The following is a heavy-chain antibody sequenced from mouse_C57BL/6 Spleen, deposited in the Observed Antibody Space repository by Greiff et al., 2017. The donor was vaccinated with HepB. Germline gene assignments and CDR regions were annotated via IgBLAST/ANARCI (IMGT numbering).Heavy chain of an antibody. CDR3: ARKIYYGAMDY. J-gene: IGHJ4*01. CDR1: GYTFTSYW. CDR2: IDPSDSYT. Sequence: LQQPGAELVKPGASVKLSCKASGYTFTSYWMQWVKQRPGQGLEWIGEIDPSDSYTNYNQKFKGKATLTVDTSSSTAYMQLSSLTSEDSAVYYCARKIYYGAMDYWGQGTSVTVSS. D-gene: IGHD2-1*01. V-gene: IGHV1-50*01.